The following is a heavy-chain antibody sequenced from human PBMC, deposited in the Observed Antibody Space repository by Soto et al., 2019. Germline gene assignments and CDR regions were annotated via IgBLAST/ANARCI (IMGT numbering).Heavy chain of an antibody. V-gene: IGHV3-74*01. J-gene: IGHJ6*02. CDR3: ASYSIAAGDPLEGMDV. D-gene: IGHD6-13*01. Sequence: TVGSLRLSCAASGFTFSSYWMHWVRQAPGKGLVWVSRINSDGSSTSYADSVKGRFTISRDNAKNTLYLQMNSLRAEDTAVYYCASYSIAAGDPLEGMDVWGQGTTVTVS. CDR2: INSDGSST. CDR1: GFTFSSYW.